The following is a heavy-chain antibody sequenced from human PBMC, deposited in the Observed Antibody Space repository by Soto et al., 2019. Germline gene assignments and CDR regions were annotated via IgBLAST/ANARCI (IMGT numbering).Heavy chain of an antibody. J-gene: IGHJ5*02. CDR2: IFSNDEK. CDR1: GFSLSNGRRG. V-gene: IGHV2-26*01. CDR3: ARTEDVCRSLTPAGWFDA. D-gene: IGHD2-2*01. Sequence: QVTLKESGPVLVKPTETLTLTCTVSGFSLSNGRRGVSWIRQPPGQALVWLAHIFSNDEKRFNTSLNSRLSIYKVTSKRPVVLIMTNIDPLDSATYSCARTEDVCRSLTPAGWFDARGQATLVTVSS.